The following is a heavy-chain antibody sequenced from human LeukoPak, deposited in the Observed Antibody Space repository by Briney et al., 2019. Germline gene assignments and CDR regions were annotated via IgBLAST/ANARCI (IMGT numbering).Heavy chain of an antibody. CDR2: ISYDGSNK. D-gene: IGHD5-12*01. CDR1: GFTFSSYA. CDR3: ARDHPGYSGYDWEGAFDI. V-gene: IGHV3-30*04. J-gene: IGHJ3*02. Sequence: GGSLRLFCAASGFTFSSYAMHWVRQAPGKGLEWVAVISYDGSNKYYADSVKGRFTISRDNSKNTLYLQMNSLRAEDTAVYYCARDHPGYSGYDWEGAFDIWGQGTMVTVSS.